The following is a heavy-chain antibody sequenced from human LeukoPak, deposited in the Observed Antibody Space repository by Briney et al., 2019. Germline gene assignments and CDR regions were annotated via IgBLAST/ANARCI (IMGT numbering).Heavy chain of an antibody. J-gene: IGHJ4*02. CDR3: ARVPMVISALWDY. Sequence: GASVKVSCKASGYTFTKYAIHWVRQAPGQRLEWMGWINVGNGNTKYSQKFQGRVTITRDTSASTAYMKLSSLRPEDTAVYYCARVPMVISALWDYWGQGTLVTVSS. D-gene: IGHD4/OR15-4a*01. V-gene: IGHV1-3*01. CDR1: GYTFTKYA. CDR2: INVGNGNT.